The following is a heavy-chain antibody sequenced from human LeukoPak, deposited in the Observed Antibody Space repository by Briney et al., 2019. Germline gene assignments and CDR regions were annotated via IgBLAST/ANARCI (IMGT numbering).Heavy chain of an antibody. CDR2: IYYSGST. Sequence: SETLSLTCTVSGGSISSYYWSWIRQPPGRGLEWIGYIYYSGSTNYKPSLKSRVTISVDTSKNQFSLKLSSVTAADTAVYYCARDAAGTWDNWFDPWGQGTLVTVSS. J-gene: IGHJ5*02. D-gene: IGHD6-13*01. V-gene: IGHV4-59*01. CDR1: GGSISSYY. CDR3: ARDAAGTWDNWFDP.